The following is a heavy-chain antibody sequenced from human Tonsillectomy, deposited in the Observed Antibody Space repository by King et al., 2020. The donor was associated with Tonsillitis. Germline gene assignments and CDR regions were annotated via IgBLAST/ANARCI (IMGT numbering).Heavy chain of an antibody. CDR3: AKEDRDSGSYIDY. V-gene: IGHV3-23*04. CDR2: ITASGRGT. CDR1: GFTFSRHA. Sequence: VQLVESGGGLVQPGGSLRLSCAASGFTFSRHAMTWVRQAPGKGLDSVSRITASGRGTYYAQSVKGRFTISSDSSKNTLDLQMNSLRADDTALYYCAKEDRDSGSYIDYWGQGILVTVSS. J-gene: IGHJ4*02. D-gene: IGHD3-10*01.